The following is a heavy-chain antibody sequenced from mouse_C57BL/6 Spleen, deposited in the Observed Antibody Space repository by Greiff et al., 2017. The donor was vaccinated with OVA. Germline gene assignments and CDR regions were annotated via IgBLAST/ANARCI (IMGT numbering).Heavy chain of an antibody. J-gene: IGHJ2*01. CDR2: IHPNSGST. D-gene: IGHD1-1*01. CDR3: ARSGITTVVANYFDY. Sequence: QVQLQQPGAELVKPGASVKLSCRASGYTFTSYWMHWVKQRPGQGLEWIGMIHPNSGSTNYNEKFKSKATLTVDKSSSTAYMQLSSLTSEDSAVYYCARSGITTVVANYFDYWGQGTTLTVSS. V-gene: IGHV1-64*01. CDR1: GYTFTSYW.